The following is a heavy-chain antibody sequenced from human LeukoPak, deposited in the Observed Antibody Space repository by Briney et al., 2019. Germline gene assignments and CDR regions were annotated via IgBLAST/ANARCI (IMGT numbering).Heavy chain of an antibody. CDR3: SRDTYGSGSYYNAPLDY. D-gene: IGHD3-10*01. V-gene: IGHV3-48*01. CDR1: GFTFNTYS. CDR2: ISSGGSSI. J-gene: IGHJ4*02. Sequence: GGSLRLSCAASGFTFNTYSMNWVRQAPGKGLEWVSYISSGGSSIYYADSVKGRFTISRDNAKNSLYLQMNSLRAEDTAVYYCSRDTYGSGSYYNAPLDYWGQGTLVTVSS.